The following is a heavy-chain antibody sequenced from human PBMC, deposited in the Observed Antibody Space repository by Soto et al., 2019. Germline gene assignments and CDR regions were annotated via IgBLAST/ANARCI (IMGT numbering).Heavy chain of an antibody. CDR2: ISAYNANA. CDR3: ARESSYFPS. D-gene: IGHD2-2*01. Sequence: ASVKVSCKASCYTFRNFGISWVRQAPGQGLEWMGWISAYNANANYGQKFQGRLTMTADTSTSTAYMELRSLRSDDTGLSHVARESSYFPSWGQGTLPTVPS. V-gene: IGHV1-18*01. CDR1: CYTFRNFG. J-gene: IGHJ4*02.